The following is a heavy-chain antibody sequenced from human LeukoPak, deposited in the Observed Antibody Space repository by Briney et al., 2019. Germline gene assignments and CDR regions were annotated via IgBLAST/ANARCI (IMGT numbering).Heavy chain of an antibody. V-gene: IGHV3-30*04. Sequence: GGSLTLSCTASGFAFSTYAMHCVRQAPGKGLEWVADISYDGTYKYYVDSVKGRFTISRDNSVDTVYLQMNSLRVEDTAVYYCVRDMGTTSPPYGMDVWGQGTTVTVSS. CDR3: VRDMGTTSPPYGMDV. J-gene: IGHJ6*02. CDR2: ISYDGTYK. D-gene: IGHD2-2*01. CDR1: GFAFSTYA.